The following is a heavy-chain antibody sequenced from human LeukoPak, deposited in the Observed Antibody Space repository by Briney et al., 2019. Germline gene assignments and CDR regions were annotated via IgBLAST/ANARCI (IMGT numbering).Heavy chain of an antibody. CDR1: GFTFSSYA. Sequence: GGSLRLSCAASGFTFSSYAMSWVRQAPGKGLEWVSAISGSGGSTYYADSVKGRFTISRDNSKNTLYLQMNSLRAEDTAVYYCAKDRFGSGSYPYYFDYWGQGTLVTVSS. CDR3: AKDRFGSGSYPYYFDY. J-gene: IGHJ4*02. V-gene: IGHV3-23*01. D-gene: IGHD1-26*01. CDR2: ISGSGGST.